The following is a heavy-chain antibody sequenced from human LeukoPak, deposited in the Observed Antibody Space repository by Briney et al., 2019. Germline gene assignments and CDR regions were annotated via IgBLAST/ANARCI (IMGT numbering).Heavy chain of an antibody. CDR1: GGTFSSYA. Sequence: SVKVSCKASGGTFSSYAISWVRQAPGQGLEWMGGIIPIFGTANYAQKFQGRVTITTDESTGTAYMELSSLRSEDTAVYYCARGSYYYDSSGYYINYWGQGTLVTVSS. J-gene: IGHJ4*02. V-gene: IGHV1-69*05. CDR3: ARGSYYYDSSGYYINY. D-gene: IGHD3-22*01. CDR2: IIPIFGTA.